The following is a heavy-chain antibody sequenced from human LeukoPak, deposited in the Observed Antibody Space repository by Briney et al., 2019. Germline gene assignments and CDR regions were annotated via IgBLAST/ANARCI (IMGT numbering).Heavy chain of an antibody. CDR3: AKSAFLVPVLRFLEWLLHRVAFDI. J-gene: IGHJ3*02. V-gene: IGHV3-23*01. CDR2: ISGSGGST. Sequence: PGGSLRLSCAASGFTFDDYGMSWVRQAPGKGLEWVSAISGSGGSTYYADSVKGRFTISRDNSKNTLYLQMNSLRAEDTAVYYCAKSAFLVPVLRFLEWLLHRVAFDIWGQGTMVTVSS. D-gene: IGHD3-3*01. CDR1: GFTFDDYG.